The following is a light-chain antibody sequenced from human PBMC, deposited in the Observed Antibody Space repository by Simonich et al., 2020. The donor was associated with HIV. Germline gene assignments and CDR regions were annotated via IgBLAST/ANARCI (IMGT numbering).Light chain of an antibody. CDR1: SGSIASNY. CDR3: QSYDSSNVV. CDR2: EVN. Sequence: NFMLTQPHSVSESPGKTVTISCTRSSGSIASNYVQWYQPRPGSSPTPVIYEVNQRPSGVPYRFSGSIDSSSNSASLTISGLKTEDEADYYCQSYDSSNVVFGGGTKLTVL. J-gene: IGLJ2*01. V-gene: IGLV6-57*01.